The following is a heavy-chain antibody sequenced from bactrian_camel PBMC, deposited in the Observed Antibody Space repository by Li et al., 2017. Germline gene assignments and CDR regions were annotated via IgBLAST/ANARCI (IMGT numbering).Heavy chain of an antibody. V-gene: IGHV3S28*01. J-gene: IGHJ4*01. Sequence: HLQLVESGGGSEQAGGSMKLSCAASGYAVRMYFLAWFRQAPGKEREGVAVLSTGEGITYYADSVKGRFTISRDRPENTLYLQMNSLKPEDTAIYYCAAKPRNYGACWYGPSAYNYWGQGTQVTVS. CDR3: AAKPRNYGACWYGPSAYNY. CDR1: GYAVRMYF. D-gene: IGHD5*01. CDR2: LSTGEGIT.